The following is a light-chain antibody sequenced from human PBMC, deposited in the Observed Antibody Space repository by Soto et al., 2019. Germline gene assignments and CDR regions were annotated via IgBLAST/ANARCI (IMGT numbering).Light chain of an antibody. V-gene: IGLV2-14*01. Sequence: QSALTQPASVSGSPGQSITISCTGTSSDVGGYNYVSWYQQHPGKAPKLMIYEVSNRPSGVSNRFSGSKSGNTASLTISGLQAEDEADYYCSSYTSSSGGVFXTGTKGTVL. CDR1: SSDVGGYNY. CDR3: SSYTSSSGGV. J-gene: IGLJ1*01. CDR2: EVS.